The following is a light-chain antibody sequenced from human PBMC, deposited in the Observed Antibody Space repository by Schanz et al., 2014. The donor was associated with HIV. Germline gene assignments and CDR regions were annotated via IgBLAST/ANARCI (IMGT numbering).Light chain of an antibody. V-gene: IGKV3-20*01. Sequence: EIVLTQSPGTLSLSPGERATLSCRASQSVTSSYLAWYQQRPGQPPRLLLYGASSRATGIPDRFSGSGSGTYFTLTISGLEPEDFAVYYCQQYGVSPPWTFGQGTKVESK. CDR3: QQYGVSPPWT. J-gene: IGKJ1*01. CDR2: GAS. CDR1: QSVTSSY.